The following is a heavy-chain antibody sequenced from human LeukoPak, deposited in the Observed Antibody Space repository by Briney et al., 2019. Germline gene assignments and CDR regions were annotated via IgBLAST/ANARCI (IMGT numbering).Heavy chain of an antibody. CDR3: ARALYNTSSWYWEYYYYMDV. D-gene: IGHD6-13*01. J-gene: IGHJ6*03. CDR2: ISSSSSYI. V-gene: IGHV3-21*01. CDR1: GFTFSSYS. Sequence: PGGSLRLSCAASGFTFSSYSMNWVRQAPGKGLEWVSSISSSSSYIYYADSVKGRFTISRDNAKNSLYLQMNSLRAEDTAVYYCARALYNTSSWYWEYYYYMDVWGKGTTVTVSS.